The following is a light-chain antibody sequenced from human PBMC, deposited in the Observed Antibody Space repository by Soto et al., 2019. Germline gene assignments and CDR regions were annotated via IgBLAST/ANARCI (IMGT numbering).Light chain of an antibody. CDR3: QQYDSLLT. CDR2: DAS. Sequence: DIQMTQSPSSLSASVGDRVTITCQASQDVSNYLNWYQQKPGKAPKLLIYDASNLQTGVPSRFSGSGSGTDFTFTISSLQPEDIATYYCQQYDSLLTFGGGTKVEIK. CDR1: QDVSNY. J-gene: IGKJ4*01. V-gene: IGKV1-33*01.